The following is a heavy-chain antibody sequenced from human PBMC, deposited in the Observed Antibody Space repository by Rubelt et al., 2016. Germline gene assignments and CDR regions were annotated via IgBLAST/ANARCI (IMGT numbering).Heavy chain of an antibody. J-gene: IGHJ4*02. CDR3: ARVYDSPHYFDY. V-gene: IGHV4-34*01. CDR2: INHSGST. CDR1: GGSFSGYY. Sequence: QVQLQQWGAGLLKPSETLSLTCAVYGGSFSGYYWSWIRQPPGKGLEWIGEINHSGSTNSNPALKGRVTISVDTSKNQFSLKLSSVTAADTAVYYCARVYDSPHYFDYWGQGTLVTVSS. D-gene: IGHD3-22*01.